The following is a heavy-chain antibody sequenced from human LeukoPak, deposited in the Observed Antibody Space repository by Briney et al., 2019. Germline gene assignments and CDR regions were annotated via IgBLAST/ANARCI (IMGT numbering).Heavy chain of an antibody. Sequence: GGSLRLSCTASRFTFSTYAMSWVRQAPGKGLEWVSSISGSGDTTYYTGSVKGRLTISRDNSKNALYLQMSSLRAEDTAVHYCAKSQRNDQQVVQRIDYWGQGTLVTVSS. CDR1: RFTFSTYA. V-gene: IGHV3-23*01. J-gene: IGHJ4*02. CDR3: AKSQRNDQQVVQRIDY. CDR2: ISGSGDTT. D-gene: IGHD2-2*01.